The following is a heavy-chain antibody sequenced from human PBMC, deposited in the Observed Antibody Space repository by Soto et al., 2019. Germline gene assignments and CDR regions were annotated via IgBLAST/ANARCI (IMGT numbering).Heavy chain of an antibody. J-gene: IGHJ6*02. V-gene: IGHV1-3*01. CDR1: GYPFSNYA. CDR3: ATSTYCSSSTCYQWYGMDV. D-gene: IGHD2-2*01. Sequence: QVQLVQSGAEAKKPGASVKVSCKASGYPFSNYAMHWVRQAPGQGLEWMGWINAGNGNSKYSQKFQGRVTITRDTSANTAYMELDSLRSEDTAVYYCATSTYCSSSTCYQWYGMDVWGQGNTVTVSS. CDR2: INAGNGNS.